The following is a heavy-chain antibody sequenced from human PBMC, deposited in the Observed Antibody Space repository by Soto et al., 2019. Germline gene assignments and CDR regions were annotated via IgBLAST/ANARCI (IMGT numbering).Heavy chain of an antibody. Sequence: QVQLVQSGAEVKKSGASVKVSCKASGYTFTTYYIHWVRQAPGQGLEWVGIINPTGGSPGYAQNFQGRVTMTRDTSTTTVYMELHSLRFEDTAVYYCARDDSPSRGSYLPSFFDYWGQGTLVTVSS. CDR3: ARDDSPSRGSYLPSFFDY. CDR1: GYTFTTYY. D-gene: IGHD1-26*01. V-gene: IGHV1-46*01. J-gene: IGHJ4*02. CDR2: INPTGGSP.